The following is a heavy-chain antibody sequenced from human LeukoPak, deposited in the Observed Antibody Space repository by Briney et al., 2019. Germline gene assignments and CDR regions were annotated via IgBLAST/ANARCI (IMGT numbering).Heavy chain of an antibody. J-gene: IGHJ4*02. V-gene: IGHV2-5*02. CDR2: TDWDDDE. D-gene: IGHD4-17*01. Sequence: SGATLVNPTQTLTLTCTFSGFSLTTSGVGVSWIRQPPGKALEWGALTDWDDDERYSPSLKSRLTITKDTSKKQVVLTMTNMDPVDTATYYCAHNYDDYAAVGRIYFDYWGQGTLVTVYS. CDR1: GFSLTTSGVG. CDR3: AHNYDDYAAVGRIYFDY.